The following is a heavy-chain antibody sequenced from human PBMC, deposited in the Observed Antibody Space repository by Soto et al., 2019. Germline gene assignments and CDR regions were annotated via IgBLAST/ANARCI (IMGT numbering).Heavy chain of an antibody. J-gene: IGHJ3*02. V-gene: IGHV3-21*01. CDR2: ISSGSIYI. CDR3: ARLFQNDAFDI. Sequence: ETLSLSCAASGFSFSSYSMNWVRQAPGKGLEWVSSISSGSIYIYYADSVKGRFSISRDNAKNSLYLQMNSLRAEDTAVYYCARLFQNDAFDIWGQGTMVTVSS. CDR1: GFSFSSYS.